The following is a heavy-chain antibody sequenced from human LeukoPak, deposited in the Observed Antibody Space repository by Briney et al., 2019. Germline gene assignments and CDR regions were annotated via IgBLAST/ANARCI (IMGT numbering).Heavy chain of an antibody. V-gene: IGHV4-59*08. J-gene: IGHJ3*02. CDR2: IYYSGST. Sequence: SETLSLTCTVSGGSIRSYYWSWMRQPPGKGLEWIGYIYYSGSTNHSPSLKSRVTISVDMSKNQFSLKVTSVIAADTAVYYCARHLGGSGSHDAFDIWGQGTMVTVSS. D-gene: IGHD3-10*01. CDR3: ARHLGGSGSHDAFDI. CDR1: GGSIRSYY.